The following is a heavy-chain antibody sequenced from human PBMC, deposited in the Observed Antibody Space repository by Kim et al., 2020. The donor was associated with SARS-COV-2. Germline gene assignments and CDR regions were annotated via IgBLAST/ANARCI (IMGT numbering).Heavy chain of an antibody. CDR1: GFTFSDYY. CDR2: ISSSGSTI. J-gene: IGHJ3*02. CDR3: ARDSSSWLSRHDAFDI. V-gene: IGHV3-11*04. D-gene: IGHD6-13*01. Sequence: GGSLRLSCAASGFTFSDYYMSWIRQAPGKGLEWVSYISSSGSTIYYADSVKGRFTISRDNAKNSLYLQMNSLRAEDTAVYYCARDSSSWLSRHDAFDIWGQGTMVTVSS.